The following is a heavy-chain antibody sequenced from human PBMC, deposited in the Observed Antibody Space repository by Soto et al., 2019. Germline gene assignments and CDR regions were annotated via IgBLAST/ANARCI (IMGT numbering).Heavy chain of an antibody. CDR2: IKQDGGEK. CDR1: GCTLSTYR. Sequence: GGSLSLSCAASGCTLSTYRMNSVCQSPGRGLEWVARIKQDGGEKYYMDSVKGRFTISKDNAKNSLYLQLNSLRAGDTAVYYCARDSHAHFDYWGQGTLVTVSS. V-gene: IGHV3-7*01. CDR3: ARDSHAHFDY. J-gene: IGHJ4*02.